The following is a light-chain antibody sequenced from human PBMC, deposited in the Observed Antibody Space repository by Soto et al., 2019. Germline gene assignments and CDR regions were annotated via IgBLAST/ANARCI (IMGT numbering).Light chain of an antibody. CDR1: QSVGSN. Sequence: EIVMTQSPATLSVSPGERATLSCRASQSVGSNLAWYQQKPGQAPRLLMYGASTRATGVPARFSGSGSGAEFTLTISSLQSEVFAVYYCQQYNNRPPWTFVQGTKVEIE. J-gene: IGKJ1*01. V-gene: IGKV3-15*01. CDR2: GAS. CDR3: QQYNNRPPWT.